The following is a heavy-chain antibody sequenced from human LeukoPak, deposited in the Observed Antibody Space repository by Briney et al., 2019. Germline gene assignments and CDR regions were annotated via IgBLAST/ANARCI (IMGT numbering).Heavy chain of an antibody. J-gene: IGHJ4*02. Sequence: SETLSLTCTVSGGSVSSGSYYWSWIRQPPGKGLEWIGYISYSGSTNYNPSLKSRATISADTSKNQFSLKLSSVTAADTAVYYCARKYYYDSSGYYYDYWGQGTLVTVSS. CDR1: GGSVSSGSYY. V-gene: IGHV4-61*01. CDR3: ARKYYYDSSGYYYDY. D-gene: IGHD3-22*01. CDR2: ISYSGST.